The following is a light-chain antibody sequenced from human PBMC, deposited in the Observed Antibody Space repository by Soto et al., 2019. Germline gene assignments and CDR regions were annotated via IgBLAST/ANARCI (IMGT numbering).Light chain of an antibody. CDR3: QQYNDWPLT. Sequence: DIQMTQSPSSLSASVGDRVTITCRASQSISSYLNWYQQKPGKAPKPLIYAASSLQSGVPSRFSGSGSGTEFTLTIISLQSEDSAVYYCQQYNDWPLTFGGGTKVDIK. V-gene: IGKV1-39*01. CDR1: QSISSY. CDR2: AAS. J-gene: IGKJ4*01.